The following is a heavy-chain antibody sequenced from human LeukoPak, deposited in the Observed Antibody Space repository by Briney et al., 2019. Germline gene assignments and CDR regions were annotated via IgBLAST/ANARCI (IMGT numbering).Heavy chain of an antibody. V-gene: IGHV3-7*01. Sequence: PGGFLRLTCAASGFTFSNYWISWVRQAPGKGLEWVANIKEDGSEKYYVDSVKGRFTLSRDNAKNSLYLQMNSLRAEDTAVYYCARGHYGLDCWGQGTLVIVSS. CDR1: GFTFSNYW. CDR2: IKEDGSEK. D-gene: IGHD4-17*01. J-gene: IGHJ4*02. CDR3: ARGHYGLDC.